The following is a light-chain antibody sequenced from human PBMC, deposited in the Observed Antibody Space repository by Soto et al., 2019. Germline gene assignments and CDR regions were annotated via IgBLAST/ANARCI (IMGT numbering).Light chain of an antibody. J-gene: IGKJ5*01. V-gene: IGKV1-5*03. CDR1: QSISRW. Sequence: DIQMTQSPSTLSASLGDRVTITCRASQSISRWLAWYPKKPGKAPNLLIQKASSLESGVPSRFSGSGSGTEFTRTISSLQPDDFATYYCQPYNSFFPTFXQGTRPEIK. CDR2: KAS. CDR3: QPYNSFFPT.